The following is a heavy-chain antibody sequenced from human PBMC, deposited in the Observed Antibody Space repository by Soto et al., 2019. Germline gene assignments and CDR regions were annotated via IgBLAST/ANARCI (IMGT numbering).Heavy chain of an antibody. V-gene: IGHV1-2*02. D-gene: IGHD6-6*01. CDR3: AKDLTRQLAYWLDP. CDR2: INAHSGGT. CDR1: GFSFTGYY. Sequence: ASVKVSCKASGFSFTGYYIHWLRQAPGQGLEWMGWINAHSGGTEYAQKFQGRVTLTRDTSISTAYMTLSSLRSDDTAIYYCAKDLTRQLAYWLDPWGQGTQVTV. J-gene: IGHJ5*02.